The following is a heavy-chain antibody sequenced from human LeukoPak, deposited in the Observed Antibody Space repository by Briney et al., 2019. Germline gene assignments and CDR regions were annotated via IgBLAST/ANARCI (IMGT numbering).Heavy chain of an antibody. CDR2: INSDGSST. CDR1: GXIVSSKY. D-gene: IGHD6-19*01. J-gene: IGHJ4*02. V-gene: IGHV3-74*01. Sequence: TGGSLRLSCAASGXIVSSKYMSWVRQAPGRGLVWVSRINSDGSSTSYADSVKGRFTISRDKAKNTLYLQMNSLRAEDTAVYYCARDFHSSGWYLGDYWGQGTLVTVSS. CDR3: ARDFHSSGWYLGDY.